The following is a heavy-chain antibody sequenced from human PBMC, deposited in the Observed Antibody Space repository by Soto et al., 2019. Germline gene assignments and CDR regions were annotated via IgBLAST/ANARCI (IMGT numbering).Heavy chain of an antibody. CDR1: GFTFSSSF. D-gene: IGHD6-19*01. CDR2: INQDGGGT. V-gene: IGHV3-7*03. Sequence: GGSLRLSCVASGFTFSSSFMGWVRQAPGKGLEWVANINQDGGGTYYVDSVQGRFTISRDNAKDSLYLQMNSLRGEDTAVYYCARYFRGSGRCFFDYWGQGTLVTVSS. CDR3: ARYFRGSGRCFFDY. J-gene: IGHJ4*02.